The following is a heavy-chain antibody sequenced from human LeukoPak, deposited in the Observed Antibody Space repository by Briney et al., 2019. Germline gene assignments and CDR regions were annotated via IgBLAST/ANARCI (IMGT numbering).Heavy chain of an antibody. V-gene: IGHV3-9*01. CDR2: INWNGGSI. CDR3: AKVPQGPRGLIGYFDY. Sequence: PGRSLRLSCAGSGFTFDDYAMHWVRHPPGKGLEWVSGINWNGGSIDYADSVKGRFTISREKAKNSLYLQMNSLRPEDTALYYCAKVPQGPRGLIGYFDYWGQGTLVTVSS. D-gene: IGHD3-10*01. CDR1: GFTFDDYA. J-gene: IGHJ4*02.